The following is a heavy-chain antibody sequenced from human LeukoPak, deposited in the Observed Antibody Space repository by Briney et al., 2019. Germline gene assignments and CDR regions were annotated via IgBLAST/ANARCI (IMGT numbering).Heavy chain of an antibody. D-gene: IGHD3-22*01. Sequence: ASVKVSCKASGYTFTGYYMHWVRQAPGQGLEWMGWINPSGGSTSHAQKFQGRVTMTGDTSTSTVYMELSSLRSEDTAVYYCARARDYYDSSGYYSYDYWGQGTLVTVSS. CDR1: GYTFTGYY. J-gene: IGHJ4*02. CDR2: INPSGGST. V-gene: IGHV1-46*01. CDR3: ARARDYYDSSGYYSYDY.